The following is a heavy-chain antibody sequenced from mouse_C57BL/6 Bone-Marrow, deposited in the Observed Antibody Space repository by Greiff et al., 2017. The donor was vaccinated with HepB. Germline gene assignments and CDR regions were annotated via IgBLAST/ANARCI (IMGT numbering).Heavy chain of an antibody. CDR2: IYPGSGST. D-gene: IGHD2-2*01. CDR3: ARIYYGYDYFDY. J-gene: IGHJ2*01. V-gene: IGHV1-55*01. CDR1: GYTFTSYW. Sequence: VQLQQPGAELVKPGASVKMSCKASGYTFTSYWITWVKQRPGQGLEWIGDIYPGSGSTNYNEKFKSKATLTVDTSSSTAYMQRSSLTSEDSAVYYCARIYYGYDYFDYWGQGTTLTVSS.